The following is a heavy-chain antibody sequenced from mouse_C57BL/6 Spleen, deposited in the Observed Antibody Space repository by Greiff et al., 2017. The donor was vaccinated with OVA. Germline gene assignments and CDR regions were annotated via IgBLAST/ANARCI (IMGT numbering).Heavy chain of an antibody. CDR1: GYTFTDYY. J-gene: IGHJ3*01. CDR2: INPCNGGT. V-gene: IGHV1-19*01. CDR3: GREAAQATSFAY. D-gene: IGHD3-2*02. Sequence: VQLQQSGPGLVKPGASVKMSCKASGYTFTDYYMTWVKQSHGKSLEWIGVINPCNGGTSYTQKFKGKATLTVDKSSSTAYMELNSLISEDSADYYGGREAAQATSFAYWGQGTLVTVSA.